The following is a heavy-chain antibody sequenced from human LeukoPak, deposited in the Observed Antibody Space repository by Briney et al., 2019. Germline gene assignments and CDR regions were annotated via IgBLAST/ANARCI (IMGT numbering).Heavy chain of an antibody. Sequence: LRLSCAPSGFTFSSYGMHWVRQPPGKGLEWTGEINHSGSTNYNPSLKSRVTISVDTSKNQFSLKLSSVPAADTAVYCCARSAHVDYWGQGTLVTVSS. CDR1: GFTFSSYG. CDR3: ARSAHVDY. V-gene: IGHV4-34*01. CDR2: INHSGST. J-gene: IGHJ4*02.